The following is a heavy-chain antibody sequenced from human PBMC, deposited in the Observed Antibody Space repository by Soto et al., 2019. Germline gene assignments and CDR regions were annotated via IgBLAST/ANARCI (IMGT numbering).Heavy chain of an antibody. CDR2: ISSSSSYI. D-gene: IGHD1-26*01. CDR1: GFTFSSYS. Sequence: GGSLRLSCAASGFTFSSYSMNWVRQAPGKGLEWVSSISSSSSYIYYADSVKGRFTISRDNAKNSLYLQMNSLRAEDTAVYYCARDRGWEASTEGGYWGQGTLVTVSS. CDR3: ARDRGWEASTEGGY. J-gene: IGHJ4*02. V-gene: IGHV3-21*01.